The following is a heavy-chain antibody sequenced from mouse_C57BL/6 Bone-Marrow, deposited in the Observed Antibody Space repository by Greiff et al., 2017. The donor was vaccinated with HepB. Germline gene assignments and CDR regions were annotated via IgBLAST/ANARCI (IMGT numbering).Heavy chain of an antibody. D-gene: IGHD1-1*01. V-gene: IGHV1-55*01. CDR2: IYPGSGST. CDR3: ARDPLLRGAMDY. J-gene: IGHJ4*01. CDR1: GYTFTSYW. Sequence: VQLQHPGAELVKPGASVKMSCKASGYTFTSYWITWVKQRPGQGLEWIGDIYPGSGSTNYNEKFKSKATLTVDTSSSTAYMQLSSLTSEDSAVYYCARDPLLRGAMDYWGQGTSVTVSS.